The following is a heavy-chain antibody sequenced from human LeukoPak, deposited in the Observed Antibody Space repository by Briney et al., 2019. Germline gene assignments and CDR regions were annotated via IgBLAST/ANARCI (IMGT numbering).Heavy chain of an antibody. CDR2: IDNIGST. J-gene: IGHJ4*02. D-gene: IGHD3-22*01. CDR1: GGSISSYY. Sequence: PSETLSLTCTVSGGSISSYYWTWIRQPPGKGLEWIGYIDNIGSTNYNPSLKSRVAISVDKSKNEFSLKLSSVTAADTAVYFCARAGGYFYDTGALGENFGYWGQGTLVTVSS. V-gene: IGHV4-59*01. CDR3: ARAGGYFYDTGALGENFGY.